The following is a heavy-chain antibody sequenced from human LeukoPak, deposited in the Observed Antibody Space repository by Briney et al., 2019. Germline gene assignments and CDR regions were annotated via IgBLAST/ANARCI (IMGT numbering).Heavy chain of an antibody. CDR3: ARDFRGRPVRPRGATTVGYYYYYMDV. V-gene: IGHV3-74*01. CDR2: INSDGSST. J-gene: IGHJ6*03. Sequence: GGSLRLSCAASGFTFSSYWMHWVRQAPGKGLVWVSRINSDGSSTSYADSVKGRFTISRDNAKNSLYLQMNSLRAEDTAVYYCARDFRGRPVRPRGATTVGYYYYYMDVWGKGTTVTVSS. D-gene: IGHD1-26*01. CDR1: GFTFSSYW.